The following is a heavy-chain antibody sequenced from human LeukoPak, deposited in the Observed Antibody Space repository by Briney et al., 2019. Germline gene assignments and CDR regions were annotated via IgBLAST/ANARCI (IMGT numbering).Heavy chain of an antibody. V-gene: IGHV4-59*08. CDR3: ARPGLAGSAGRTYYFDY. Sequence: SETLSLTCTVSGGSISHYYWSWIRQPPGKGLEWIGYIYYNGNTNYSPSLKSRVSISVDTSKNQFSLKLSSVTAADTAVYYCARPGLAGSAGRTYYFDYWGQGARVTVFS. CDR1: GGSISHYY. J-gene: IGHJ4*02. CDR2: IYYNGNT. D-gene: IGHD1-26*01.